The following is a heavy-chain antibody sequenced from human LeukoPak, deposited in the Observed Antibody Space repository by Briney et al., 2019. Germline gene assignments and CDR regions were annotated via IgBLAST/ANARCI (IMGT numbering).Heavy chain of an antibody. V-gene: IGHV3-33*01. J-gene: IGHJ4*02. CDR1: GFTFNSYA. D-gene: IGHD2-21*01. CDR3: GRDRYSSGYSDY. Sequence: HSGGSLRLSCVASGFTFNSYAMHWVRQAPGKGLEWVTLIWFDGTNKYYADSVKGRFTISRDNSKNTLYLQLNSLRAEDTAVYFCGRDRYSSGYSDYWGQGTLVTVSS. CDR2: IWFDGTNK.